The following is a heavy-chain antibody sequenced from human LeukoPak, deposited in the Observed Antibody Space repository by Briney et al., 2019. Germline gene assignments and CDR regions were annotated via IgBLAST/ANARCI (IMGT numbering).Heavy chain of an antibody. CDR2: INPNSGGT. V-gene: IGHV1-2*02. Sequence: ASVKVSCKASGYTFTGYYMHWVRQAPGQGLVWMGWINPNSGGTNYAQKFQGRVTMTRDTSISTAYMELSRLRSDDTAVYYCARVGRREQLGKNWFDPWGQGTLVTVSS. D-gene: IGHD6-6*01. CDR3: ARVGRREQLGKNWFDP. J-gene: IGHJ5*02. CDR1: GYTFTGYY.